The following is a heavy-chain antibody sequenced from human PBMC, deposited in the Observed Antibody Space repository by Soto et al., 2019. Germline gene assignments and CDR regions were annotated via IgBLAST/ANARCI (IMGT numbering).Heavy chain of an antibody. Sequence: SETLSLTCTVSGVSISSYYWSWIRQPPGKGLEWIGYIYYSGSTNYNPSLKSRVTISVDTSKNQFSLKLSSVTAADTAVYYCARGFFVGHYFDYWGQGTLVTVSS. CDR2: IYYSGST. CDR1: GVSISSYY. V-gene: IGHV4-59*01. CDR3: ARGFFVGHYFDY. J-gene: IGHJ4*02. D-gene: IGHD3-3*01.